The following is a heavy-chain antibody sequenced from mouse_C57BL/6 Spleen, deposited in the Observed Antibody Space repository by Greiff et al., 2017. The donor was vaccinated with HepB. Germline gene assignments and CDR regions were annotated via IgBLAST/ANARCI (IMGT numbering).Heavy chain of an antibody. J-gene: IGHJ1*03. CDR2: IYPGDGDT. Sequence: QVQLKESGPELVKPGASVKISCKASGYAFSSSWMNWVKQRPGKGLEWIGRIYPGDGDTNYNGKFKGKATLTADKSSSTAYMQLSSLTSEDSAVYFCARNGDYRYFDVWGTGTTVTVSS. CDR3: ARNGDYRYFDV. V-gene: IGHV1-82*01. CDR1: GYAFSSSW.